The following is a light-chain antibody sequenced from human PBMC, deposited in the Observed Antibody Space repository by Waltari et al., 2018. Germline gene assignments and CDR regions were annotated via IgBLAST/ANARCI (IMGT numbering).Light chain of an antibody. V-gene: IGLV2-14*01. CDR1: SSDVGGYNY. CDR2: DVS. Sequence: QSALTQPASVSGSPGQSITISCTGTSSDVGGYNYVSWYQQHPGKAPKVMIYDVSKRPSGGSNLFSGSKSGNTASLTISGLQAEDEADYYCSSYRSSSSWVFGGGTKLTVL. J-gene: IGLJ3*02. CDR3: SSYRSSSSWV.